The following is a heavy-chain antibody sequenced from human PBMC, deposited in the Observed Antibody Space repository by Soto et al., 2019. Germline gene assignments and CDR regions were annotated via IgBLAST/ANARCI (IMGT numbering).Heavy chain of an antibody. CDR2: IIPIFGTA. D-gene: IGHD2-2*01. V-gene: IGHV1-69*13. CDR1: GYTLTELS. CDR3: ASLVVPAAMGGYYYYGMDV. J-gene: IGHJ6*02. Sequence: SVKVSCKVSGYTLTELSMHWVRQAPGQGLEWMGGIIPIFGTANYAQKFQGRVTITADESTSTAYMELSSLRSEDTAVYYCASLVVPAAMGGYYYYGMDVWGQGTTVTVSS.